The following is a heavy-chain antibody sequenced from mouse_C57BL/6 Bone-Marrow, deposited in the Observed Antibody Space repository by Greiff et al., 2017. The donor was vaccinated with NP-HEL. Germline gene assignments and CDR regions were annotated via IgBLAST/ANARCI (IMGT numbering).Heavy chain of an antibody. Sequence: EVQLQQSGPELVKPGASVKMSCKASGYTFTDYNMHWVKQSHGKSLEWIGYINPNNGGTSYNQKFKGKATLTVNKSYSTAYMELRSLTSEDSAVYYCASGGMTDWYFDVWGTGTTVTVSS. J-gene: IGHJ1*03. V-gene: IGHV1-22*01. D-gene: IGHD2-13*01. CDR2: INPNNGGT. CDR3: ASGGMTDWYFDV. CDR1: GYTFTDYN.